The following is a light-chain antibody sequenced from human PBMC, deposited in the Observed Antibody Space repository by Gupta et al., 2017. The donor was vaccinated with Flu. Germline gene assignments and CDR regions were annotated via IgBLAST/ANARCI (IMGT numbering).Light chain of an antibody. CDR2: DAS. Sequence: EIVLTQSPATLSLSPGERATLSCRASQSVSSYLAWYQQKPGQAPRLLIYDASNRATGIPARFSGSGSGTDFTLTISSLEPEDFAVYYCQQRSNWPITFGQRTXLEIK. CDR1: QSVSSY. J-gene: IGKJ5*01. CDR3: QQRSNWPIT. V-gene: IGKV3-11*01.